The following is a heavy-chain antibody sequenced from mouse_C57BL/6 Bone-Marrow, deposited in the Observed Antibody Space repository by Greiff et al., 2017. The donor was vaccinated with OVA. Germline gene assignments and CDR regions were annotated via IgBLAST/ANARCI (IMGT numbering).Heavy chain of an antibody. CDR2: IYPGSGST. V-gene: IGHV1-55*01. D-gene: IGHD1-1*01. CDR1: GYTFTSYW. Sequence: QVQLQQPGAELVKPGASVKMSCKASGYTFTSYWITWVKQRPGQGLEWIGDIYPGSGSTNYNEKFKSKATLTVDPSSSTAYMQLSSLTSEDSAVYYCAREGYYYGSSPWFAYWGQGTLVTVSA. CDR3: AREGYYYGSSPWFAY. J-gene: IGHJ3*01.